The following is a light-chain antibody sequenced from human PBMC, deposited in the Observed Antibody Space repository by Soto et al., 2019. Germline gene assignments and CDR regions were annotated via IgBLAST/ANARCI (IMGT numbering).Light chain of an antibody. CDR3: QQYNSYSHT. J-gene: IGKJ2*01. Sequence: GDRVTITCLASQSISSWLAWYQQKPGKAPKLLIYDASSLESGVPSRFSGSGSGTEFTLTISSLQPDDFATYYCQQYNSYSHTFGQGTKLEIK. V-gene: IGKV1-5*01. CDR1: QSISSW. CDR2: DAS.